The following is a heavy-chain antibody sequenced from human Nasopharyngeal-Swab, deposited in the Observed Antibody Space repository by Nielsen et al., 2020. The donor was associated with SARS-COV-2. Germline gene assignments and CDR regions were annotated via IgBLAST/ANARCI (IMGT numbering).Heavy chain of an antibody. D-gene: IGHD5-12*01. CDR2: MPYDGSNE. CDR1: GFTFSSYG. CDR3: AKVPTRTLAWYYFDD. J-gene: IGHJ4*02. V-gene: IGHV3-30*18. Sequence: LSLTCAASGFTFSSYGMHWVRQAPGKGLEWVAAMPYDGSNEYYADSVKGRFTISRDNSKDTLHLQMTSLRVQDTAVYYCAKVPTRTLAWYYFDDWGQGTLVTVSS.